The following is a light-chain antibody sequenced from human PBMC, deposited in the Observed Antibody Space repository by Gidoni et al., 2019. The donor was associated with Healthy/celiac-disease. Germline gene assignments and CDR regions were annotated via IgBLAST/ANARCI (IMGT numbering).Light chain of an antibody. J-gene: IGKJ4*01. V-gene: IGKV3-20*01. CDR3: QQYGSSPLT. Sequence: ELVLTQSPGTLSLSPGERATLSCRASQSVSSSYLAWYQQKPGQAPRLLIYGASSRATGIPDRFSGGGSGTDFTLTISRLEPEDFAVYYCQQYGSSPLTFXGXTKVXIK. CDR2: GAS. CDR1: QSVSSSY.